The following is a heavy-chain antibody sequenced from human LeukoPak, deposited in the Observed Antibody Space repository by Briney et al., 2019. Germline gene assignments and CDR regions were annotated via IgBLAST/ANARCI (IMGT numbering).Heavy chain of an antibody. CDR2: IYSGGIT. D-gene: IGHD6-13*01. Sequence: HPGGSLRLSCAASGFTVSSSYVSWVRQAPGKGLEWVSVIYSGGITYYADSVKGRFTFSRDNSKNTLYLQMNSLRVDDTAVYYCARGGPGRYSSSWHGGAFDIWGQGTMVTVSS. V-gene: IGHV3-53*01. CDR3: ARGGPGRYSSSWHGGAFDI. CDR1: GFTVSSSY. J-gene: IGHJ3*02.